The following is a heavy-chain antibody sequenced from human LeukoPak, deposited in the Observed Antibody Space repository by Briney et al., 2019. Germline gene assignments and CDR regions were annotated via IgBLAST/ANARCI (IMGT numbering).Heavy chain of an antibody. CDR3: ARRVGRYFGERAYYYNYMDV. CDR2: INHSGSS. Sequence: SETLSLTCAVYGESFSGYYWSWIRQPPGKGLEWIGEINHSGSSKYIPSLKSRVTISVDTSKNQFSLKLSSVTAADTAVYYCARRVGRYFGERAYYYNYMDVWAKGTTVTISS. J-gene: IGHJ6*03. D-gene: IGHD3-10*01. CDR1: GESFSGYY. V-gene: IGHV4-34*01.